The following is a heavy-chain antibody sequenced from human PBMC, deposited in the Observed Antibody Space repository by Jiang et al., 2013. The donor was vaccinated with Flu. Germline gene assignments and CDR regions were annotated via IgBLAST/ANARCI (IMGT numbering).Heavy chain of an antibody. CDR2: IRYDGINQ. V-gene: IGHV3-30*02. D-gene: IGHD6-13*01. Sequence: VQLLESGGGVVQPGGSLRLSCAASEFTFSTFDMHWVRQAPGKGLEWVAFIRYDGINQHYADSVKGRFSVSRDNSKSTLYLQLNSLRTEDTAVYYCAKDKPYTSSWWDEAFDVWGQGTMVTVSS. J-gene: IGHJ3*01. CDR1: EFTFSTFD. CDR3: AKDKPYTSSWWDEAFDV.